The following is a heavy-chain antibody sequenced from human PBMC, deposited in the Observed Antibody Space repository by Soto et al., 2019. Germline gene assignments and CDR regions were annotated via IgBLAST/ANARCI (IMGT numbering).Heavy chain of an antibody. CDR3: ARDLFDDILTGYYDY. D-gene: IGHD3-9*01. J-gene: IGHJ4*02. CDR1: GYTFTSYG. V-gene: IGHV1-18*01. Sequence: ASVKVSCKASGYTFTSYGISWVRQAPGQGLEWMGWISAYNGNTNYAQKLQGRVTMTTDTSTSTAYMELRSLRSDDTAVYYCARDLFDDILTGYYDYWGQEPLVTVSS. CDR2: ISAYNGNT.